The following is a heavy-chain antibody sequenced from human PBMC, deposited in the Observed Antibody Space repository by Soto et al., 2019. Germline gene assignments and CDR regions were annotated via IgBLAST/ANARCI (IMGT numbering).Heavy chain of an antibody. CDR3: ARRAVVAPERAFDI. V-gene: IGHV5-51*01. Sequence: GVALKISCKGPGYSFTSYWIGRVRPIPGKGLEWKGIIYPSDSDTRYSPSFQGQVTISADKSISTAYLRWSSLKAWDTAMYYCARRAVVAPERAFDIWGQGTMVTVSS. CDR2: IYPSDSDT. J-gene: IGHJ3*02. CDR1: GYSFTSYW. D-gene: IGHD2-15*01.